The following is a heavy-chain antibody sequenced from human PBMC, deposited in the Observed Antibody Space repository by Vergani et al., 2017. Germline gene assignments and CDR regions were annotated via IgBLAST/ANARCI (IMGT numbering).Heavy chain of an antibody. D-gene: IGHD3-10*01. Sequence: QVQLQESGPGLVKPSQTPSLTCTVSGGSISSGGYYWSWIRQHPGKGLEWIGYIYYSGSTYYNPSLKSRVTISVDTSKNQFSLKLSSVTAADTAVYYCARGDDLRGSGSWGAFDIWGQGTMVTVSS. CDR1: GGSISSGGYY. CDR3: ARGDDLRGSGSWGAFDI. CDR2: IYYSGST. V-gene: IGHV4-31*03. J-gene: IGHJ3*02.